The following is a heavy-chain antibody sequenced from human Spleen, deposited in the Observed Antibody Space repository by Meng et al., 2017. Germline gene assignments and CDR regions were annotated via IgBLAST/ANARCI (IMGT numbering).Heavy chain of an antibody. V-gene: IGHV1-18*04. CDR2: IDPKNGNI. Sequence: ASVKVSCKASGYTFTGYYMHWVRQAPGQGPEWMGWIDPKNGNIKYAQKFQGRVTMTTDTSTTTGYMELRSLRSDDTAMYYCARDLRWTDAFDMWGQGTMVTVSS. D-gene: IGHD4-23*01. CDR1: GYTFTGYY. CDR3: ARDLRWTDAFDM. J-gene: IGHJ3*02.